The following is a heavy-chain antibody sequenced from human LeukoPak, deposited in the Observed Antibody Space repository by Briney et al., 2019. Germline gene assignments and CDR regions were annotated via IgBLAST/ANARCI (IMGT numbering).Heavy chain of an antibody. D-gene: IGHD5-18*01. CDR3: ARRGHGYGSPFDY. CDR2: MKGDGSEI. CDR1: GFIFSTYW. V-gene: IGHV3-7*03. Sequence: GGSLRLSCAASGFIFSTYWMMWARQAPGKGLEWVANMKGDGSEIHYVDSVRGRFTISRDNAKNSLYLQMNSLRAEDTAVYYCARRGHGYGSPFDYWGQGTLVTVSS. J-gene: IGHJ4*02.